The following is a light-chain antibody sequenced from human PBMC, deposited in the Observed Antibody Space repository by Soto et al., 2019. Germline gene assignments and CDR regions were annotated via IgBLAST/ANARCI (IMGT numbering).Light chain of an antibody. CDR2: SNN. Sequence: QSVLSQPPSASGTPGQRVTIPCSGSYSNIGTYSVSWYQQHPGTAPKLLIYSNNQRPSGVPDRFSGSKSGTAASLAISGLQSEDEADYYCAAWDDSLSAWVFGGGTKVTVL. CDR1: YSNIGTYS. V-gene: IGLV1-44*01. J-gene: IGLJ3*02. CDR3: AAWDDSLSAWV.